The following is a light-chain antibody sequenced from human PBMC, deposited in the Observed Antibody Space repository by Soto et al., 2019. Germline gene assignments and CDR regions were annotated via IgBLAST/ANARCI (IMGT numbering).Light chain of an antibody. CDR3: FSYAGSSTYV. CDR2: EGS. Sequence: QSVLTQPASVSASHGQSITISCTGTSSDIGSYNFVSWYQQHPGKAPKLMIYEGSKRPSGISDRFSGSKSGNTASLTISGLQAEDEADYFCFSYAGSSTYVFGTGTRSP. CDR1: SSDIGSYNF. V-gene: IGLV2-23*01. J-gene: IGLJ1*01.